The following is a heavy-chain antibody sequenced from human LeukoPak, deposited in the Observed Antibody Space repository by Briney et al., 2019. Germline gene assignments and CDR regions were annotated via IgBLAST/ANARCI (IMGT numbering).Heavy chain of an antibody. CDR1: GDSVSSNSAA. V-gene: IGHV6-1*01. Sequence: SQTLSLTCAISGDSVSSNSAAWNWIRQSPSRGLEWLGRTYYRSRWSNDYAVSVKSRITINPDTSKNQFSLQLNSVTPEDTAVYYCTREKIIAASGTRFFDYWGQGILVAVPS. CDR2: TYYRSRWSN. J-gene: IGHJ4*02. D-gene: IGHD6-13*01. CDR3: TREKIIAASGTRFFDY.